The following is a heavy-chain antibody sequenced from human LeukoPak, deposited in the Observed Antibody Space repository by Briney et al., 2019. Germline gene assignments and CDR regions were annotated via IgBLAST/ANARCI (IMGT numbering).Heavy chain of an antibody. V-gene: IGHV4-59*01. Sequence: SETLSLTCAVYGGSFSGYYWSWIRQPPGKGLEWIGYIYYSGSTNYNPSLKSRVTISVDTSKNQFSLKLSSVTAADTAVYYCANGGIVGATNWFDPWGQGTLVTVSS. CDR2: IYYSGST. J-gene: IGHJ5*02. D-gene: IGHD1-26*01. CDR3: ANGGIVGATNWFDP. CDR1: GGSFSGYY.